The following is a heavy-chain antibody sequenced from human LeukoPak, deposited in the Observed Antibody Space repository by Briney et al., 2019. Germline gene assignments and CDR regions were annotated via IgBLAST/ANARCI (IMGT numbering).Heavy chain of an antibody. D-gene: IGHD5-18*01. Sequence: GASVNVSCKASGYTFSSYDISWVRQAPGQGLEWMGGIIPIFGTTNYAQKFQGRVTITTDESTSTAYMELSSLRSEDTAVYYCARGEVDTTMITATPLNYWGQGTLVTVSS. CDR3: ARGEVDTTMITATPLNY. CDR2: IIPIFGTT. CDR1: GYTFSSYD. V-gene: IGHV1-69*05. J-gene: IGHJ4*02.